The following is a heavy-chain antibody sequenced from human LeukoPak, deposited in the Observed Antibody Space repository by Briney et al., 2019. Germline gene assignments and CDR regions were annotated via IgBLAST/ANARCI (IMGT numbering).Heavy chain of an antibody. CDR2: MNPNSGKT. V-gene: IGHV1-8*01. Sequence: GASVKVSCKASGYTLTSYDINWVRQATGQGLEWMGWMNPNSGKTGYAQKFQGRITITRNTSISTAYMELSSLGSEDTAVYYCTRETPSRYFDYWGQGTLVTVSS. CDR3: TRETPSRYFDY. CDR1: GYTLTSYD. J-gene: IGHJ4*02. D-gene: IGHD4-23*01.